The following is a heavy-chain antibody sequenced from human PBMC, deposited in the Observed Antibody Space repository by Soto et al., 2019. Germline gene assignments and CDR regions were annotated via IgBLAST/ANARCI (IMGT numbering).Heavy chain of an antibody. V-gene: IGHV4-34*01. D-gene: IGHD3-22*01. CDR3: VFDYYDSSGPSY. CDR1: GGSFSGYY. CDR2: INHSGST. J-gene: IGHJ4*02. Sequence: SETLSLTCAVYGGSFSGYYWSWIRQPPGKGLEWIGEINHSGSTNYNPSLKSRVTISVDTSKNQFSLKLSSVTAADTAVYYCVFDYYDSSGPSYWGQGTLVTVSS.